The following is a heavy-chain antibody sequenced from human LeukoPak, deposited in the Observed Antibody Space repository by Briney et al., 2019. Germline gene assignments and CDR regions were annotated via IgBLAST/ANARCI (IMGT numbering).Heavy chain of an antibody. V-gene: IGHV3-30*02. J-gene: IGHJ6*03. Sequence: GGSLRLSCPASGSTFDDYGMHWVRQAPGKGLEWVAYIQYDGSNEQYADSVKGRFSISRDSSKNILYLQMNSLRAEDTAVYYCAKDRCSNGIGCYYYYMDVWGKGTTVTISS. CDR3: AKDRCSNGIGCYYYYMDV. CDR1: GSTFDDYG. CDR2: IQYDGSNE. D-gene: IGHD2-8*01.